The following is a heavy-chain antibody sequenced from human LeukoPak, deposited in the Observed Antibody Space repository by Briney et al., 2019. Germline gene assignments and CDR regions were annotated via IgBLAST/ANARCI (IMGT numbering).Heavy chain of an antibody. CDR2: IYYSGST. V-gene: IGHV4-39*01. CDR1: GGSLSSSSYY. D-gene: IGHD5-18*01. J-gene: IGHJ6*03. Sequence: SETLPLTCTVSGGSLSSSSYYWGWIRQPPGKGLEWIGSIYYSGSTYYNPSLKSRVTISVDTSKNQFSLKLSSVTAADTAMYYCARHGLDTAMMNYYYYYMDVWGKGTTVTVSS. CDR3: ARHGLDTAMMNYYYYYMDV.